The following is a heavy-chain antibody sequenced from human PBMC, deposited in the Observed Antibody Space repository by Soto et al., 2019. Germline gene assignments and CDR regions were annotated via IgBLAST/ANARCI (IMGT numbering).Heavy chain of an antibody. CDR3: ARRYYDSSGYWAWFDP. CDR1: GGSISSSSYY. D-gene: IGHD3-22*01. V-gene: IGHV4-39*01. Sequence: QLQLQESGPGLVKPSETLSLTCTVSGGSISSSSYYWGWIRQPPGKGLEWIGSIYYSGSTYYNPSLKRRVTISVDTSKNQFSLKLSSVTAADTAVYYCARRYYDSSGYWAWFDPWGQGTLVTVSS. J-gene: IGHJ5*02. CDR2: IYYSGST.